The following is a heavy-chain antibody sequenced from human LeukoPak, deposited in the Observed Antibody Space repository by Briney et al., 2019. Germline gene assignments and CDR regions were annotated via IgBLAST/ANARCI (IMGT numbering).Heavy chain of an antibody. CDR2: INNNGGKT. CDR3: AKGPNWGSGD. CDR1: GFTFSSYS. V-gene: IGHV3-23*01. D-gene: IGHD7-27*01. Sequence: TGGSLRLSCAASGFTFSSYSMNWVRQAPGKGPEWVSGINNNGGKTYYAGSVKGRFTISRDNSKSTLSLQMNSLRAEDTAVYYCAKGPNWGSGDWGQGTLVTVSS. J-gene: IGHJ4*02.